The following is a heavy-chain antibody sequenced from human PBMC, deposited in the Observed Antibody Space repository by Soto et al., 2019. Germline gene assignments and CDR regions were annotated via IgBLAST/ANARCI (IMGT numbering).Heavy chain of an antibody. D-gene: IGHD3-9*01. Sequence: GSGPTLVNPTQTLTLTCTFSGFSLSTSGVGVGWIRQPPGKALERLAFIYLNDYKRYSPSLKSRLTITKDTSKNQVVLTMFNMDPVDTATYYCAHRPRIPYDILTGRYWVYNWFDPWGQGTLVTVSS. J-gene: IGHJ5*02. CDR1: GFSLSTSGVG. V-gene: IGHV2-5*01. CDR2: IYLNDYK. CDR3: AHRPRIPYDILTGRYWVYNWFDP.